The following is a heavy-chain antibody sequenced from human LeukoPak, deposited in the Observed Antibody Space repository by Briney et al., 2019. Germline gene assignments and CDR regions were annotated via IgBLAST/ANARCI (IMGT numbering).Heavy chain of an antibody. V-gene: IGHV3-48*04. D-gene: IGHD1-26*01. CDR1: GFSISLYT. CDR2: IHSSSETI. Sequence: GGSLRLSCEASGFSISLYTMNWVRQAPGKGLEWVSYIHSSSETIYYGDSVKGRFTISRDNGKNTLYLQMNSLRAEDTAVYYCARVIVGATGSDYWGQGTLVTVSS. J-gene: IGHJ4*02. CDR3: ARVIVGATGSDY.